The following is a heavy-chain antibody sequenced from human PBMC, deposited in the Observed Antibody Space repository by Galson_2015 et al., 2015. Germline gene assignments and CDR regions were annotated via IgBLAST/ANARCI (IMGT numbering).Heavy chain of an antibody. CDR3: VTDVPAVGAGEFVY. J-gene: IGHJ4*02. CDR2: IKSKGAGGAT. Sequence: SLRLSCAASGFTFTSAYMSWIRQAPGKGLEWVAQIKSKGAGGATDYAAPVRGRFTISRDDSTATIHLQMNSLQTEDTAMYYCVTDVPAVGAGEFVYWGQGTPVTVSS. V-gene: IGHV3-15*01. CDR1: GFTFTSAY. D-gene: IGHD1-26*01.